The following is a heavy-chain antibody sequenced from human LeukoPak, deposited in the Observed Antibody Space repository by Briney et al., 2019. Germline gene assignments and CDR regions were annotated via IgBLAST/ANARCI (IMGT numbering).Heavy chain of an antibody. CDR3: ASDYGAFDI. CDR2: ISSSGSTI. CDR1: GFTISRSS. Sequence: GGSLRLSCAASGFTISRSSMHWVRQAPGKGLEWVSYISSSGSTIYYADSVKGRFTISRDNAKNSLYLQMNSLRAEDTAVYYCASDYGAFDIWGQGTMVTVSS. J-gene: IGHJ3*02. D-gene: IGHD4-17*01. V-gene: IGHV3-48*04.